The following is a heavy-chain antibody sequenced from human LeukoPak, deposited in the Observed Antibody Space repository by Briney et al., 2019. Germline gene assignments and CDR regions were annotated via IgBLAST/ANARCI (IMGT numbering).Heavy chain of an antibody. CDR2: VYYTGST. CDR1: GGSISSYY. J-gene: IGHJ4*02. CDR3: ASNTATVFDY. D-gene: IGHD2-21*02. Sequence: SETLSLTCTVSGGSISSYYWSWIRQPPGKGLEWLGYVYYTGSTEYNPSLRSRVTISLDMSNHQFSLNLTSVTAADTAVYYCASNTATVFDYWGQGALVTVSS. V-gene: IGHV4-59*01.